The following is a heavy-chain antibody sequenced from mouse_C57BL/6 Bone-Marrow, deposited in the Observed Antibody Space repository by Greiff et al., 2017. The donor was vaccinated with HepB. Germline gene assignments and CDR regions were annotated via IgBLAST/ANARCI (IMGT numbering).Heavy chain of an antibody. CDR2: IDPSDSYT. Sequence: QVQLQQPGAELVKPGASVKLSCKASGYTFTSYWMQWVKQRPGQGLEWIGEIDPSDSYTNYNQKFKGKATLTVDTSSSTAYLQLSSLTSEDSAVYYCAREGTYYGNPWYFDYWGQGTTLTVSS. CDR1: GYTFTSYW. J-gene: IGHJ2*01. D-gene: IGHD2-10*01. CDR3: AREGTYYGNPWYFDY. V-gene: IGHV1-50*01.